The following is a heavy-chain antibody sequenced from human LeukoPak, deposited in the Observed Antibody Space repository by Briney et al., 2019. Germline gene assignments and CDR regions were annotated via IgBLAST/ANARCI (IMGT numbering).Heavy chain of an antibody. J-gene: IGHJ4*02. Sequence: SETLSLTCTVSGGSISSSGFYWDWIRQPPGKGLEWIGAIFYSGNTHYNPSLKSRVTISVDTSKNQFSLKPSSVTAADTAVYYCARHRMPDALASAFDYWGQGTLVTVSS. V-gene: IGHV4-39*01. CDR1: GGSISSSGFY. CDR2: IFYSGNT. CDR3: ARHRMPDALASAFDY. D-gene: IGHD2-15*01.